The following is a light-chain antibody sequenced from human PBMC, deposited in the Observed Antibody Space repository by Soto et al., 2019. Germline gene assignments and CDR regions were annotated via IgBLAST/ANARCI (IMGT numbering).Light chain of an antibody. CDR1: QYINTR. CDR3: HQRQSWPRT. CDR2: QTS. J-gene: IGKJ1*01. V-gene: IGKV3-11*01. Sequence: EIVLTQSPATLSSFPGDRVTLSCRVSQYINTRLAWYQHRPGQAPRLLIYQTSIRAAGIPARFSASGSGTVFTLTISDVQPEDFALYYCHQRQSWPRTFGQGTKVDI.